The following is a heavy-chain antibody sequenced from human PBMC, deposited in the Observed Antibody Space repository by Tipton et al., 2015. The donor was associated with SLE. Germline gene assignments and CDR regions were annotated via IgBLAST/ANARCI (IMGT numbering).Heavy chain of an antibody. D-gene: IGHD3-10*01. V-gene: IGHV4-34*01. CDR1: GGSFSGYY. J-gene: IGHJ4*02. CDR2: INHSGST. Sequence: TLSLTCAVYGGSFSGYYWSWIRQPPGKGLEWIGEINHSGSTNYNPSLKSRVTISVDTSKNQFSLKLSSVTAADTAVYYCAREISGSTDYWGQGTLVTVSS. CDR3: AREISGSTDY.